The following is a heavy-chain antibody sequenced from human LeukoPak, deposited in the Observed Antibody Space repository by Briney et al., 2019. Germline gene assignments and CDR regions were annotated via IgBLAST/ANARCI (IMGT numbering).Heavy chain of an antibody. D-gene: IGHD2-21*01. Sequence: TSQTLSLTCTVSGGSISSGDYYWSWIRQPPGKSLEWIGYIYYSGSTYYNPSLKSRVTISVDTSKNQFSLKLSSVTAADTAVYYCAGSESMWAFDIWGQGTMVTVSS. CDR3: AGSESMWAFDI. J-gene: IGHJ3*02. V-gene: IGHV4-30-4*08. CDR1: GGSISSGDYY. CDR2: IYYSGST.